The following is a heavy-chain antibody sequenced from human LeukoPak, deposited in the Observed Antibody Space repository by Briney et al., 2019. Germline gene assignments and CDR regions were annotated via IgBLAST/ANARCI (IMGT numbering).Heavy chain of an antibody. CDR2: LSSSGST. D-gene: IGHD6-19*01. CDR3: ARAPVAGPDWFDP. CDR1: GASISISTYY. J-gene: IGHJ5*02. V-gene: IGHV4-61*02. Sequence: PSETLSLTCTVSGASISISTYYWSWVRQPAGKGLEWIGRLSSSGSTNYNPSLNSRVTMSRDTSKNQFFLNLNSVTASDTAIYYCARAPVAGPDWFDPWGQGTLVTVSS.